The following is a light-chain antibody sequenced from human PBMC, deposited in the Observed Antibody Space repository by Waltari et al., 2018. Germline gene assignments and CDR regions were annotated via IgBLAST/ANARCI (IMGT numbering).Light chain of an antibody. Sequence: EIVMTQSPATLSVSPGDRATLSCRASQSVRTNLAWYQQKAGQAPRLLMYGSSTRATGIPARFSGSGSGTEFTLTISSLQSEDSAVYYCQHYNQWPLTFGPGTKVDIK. CDR2: GSS. V-gene: IGKV3-15*01. CDR1: QSVRTN. CDR3: QHYNQWPLT. J-gene: IGKJ3*01.